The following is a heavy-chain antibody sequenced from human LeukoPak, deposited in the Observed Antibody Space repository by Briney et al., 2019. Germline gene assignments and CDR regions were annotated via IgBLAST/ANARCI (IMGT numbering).Heavy chain of an antibody. J-gene: IGHJ3*02. Sequence: GASVKVSCKASGYTFSRNAINWVRQAPGQGLEWMGWINTKTGTPTYAQGFTGRFAFLLDISVTTAYLQISNLKSEDTAVYYCARRSPSADAFDIWGQGTMVTVSS. CDR3: ARRSPSADAFDI. CDR1: GYTFSRNA. V-gene: IGHV7-4-1*02. CDR2: INTKTGTP.